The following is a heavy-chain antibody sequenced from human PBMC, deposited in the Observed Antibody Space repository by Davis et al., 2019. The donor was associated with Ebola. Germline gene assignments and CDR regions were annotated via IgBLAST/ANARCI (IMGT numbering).Heavy chain of an antibody. Sequence: PGGSLRLSCTVSGGSISSHSYYWGWIRQSPEKGLEWIGSIYYSGSTHYNPSLKSRLTMSVDTSKNQLSLKLNSVTAADTAVYYCMREGGHGGDSDYWGQGTLVTVSS. CDR2: IYYSGST. D-gene: IGHD4-23*01. CDR1: GGSISSHSYY. J-gene: IGHJ4*02. CDR3: MREGGHGGDSDY. V-gene: IGHV4-39*07.